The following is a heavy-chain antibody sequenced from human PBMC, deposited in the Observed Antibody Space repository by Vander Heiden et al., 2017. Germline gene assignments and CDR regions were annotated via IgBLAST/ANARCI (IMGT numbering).Heavy chain of an antibody. Sequence: QVQLVQSGAEVKKPGASVKVSCKASGYTFTSYYMHWVRQAPGQGLEGMGIINPSGGSTSYAQKFQGRVTMTRDTSTSTVYMELSSLRAEDTAVYYCARGVGKWELLDCWGQGTLVTVSS. J-gene: IGHJ4*02. D-gene: IGHD1-26*01. CDR1: GYTFTSYY. V-gene: IGHV1-46*01. CDR2: INPSGGST. CDR3: ARGVGKWELLDC.